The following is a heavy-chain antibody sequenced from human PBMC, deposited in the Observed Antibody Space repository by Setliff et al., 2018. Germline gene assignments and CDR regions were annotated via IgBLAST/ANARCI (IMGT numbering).Heavy chain of an antibody. Sequence: GGSLRLSCAASGFNFRSYTMNWVRQAPGKGLEWISYISTSGGSTFYADSVKGRFTVSRDNARNSLYLQMIGLRAEDTAVYYCARDYLSFKGSGYYRGYFDSWGQGTLVTVSS. J-gene: IGHJ4*02. CDR2: ISTSGGST. V-gene: IGHV3-48*01. CDR3: ARDYLSFKGSGYYRGYFDS. D-gene: IGHD2-15*01. CDR1: GFNFRSYT.